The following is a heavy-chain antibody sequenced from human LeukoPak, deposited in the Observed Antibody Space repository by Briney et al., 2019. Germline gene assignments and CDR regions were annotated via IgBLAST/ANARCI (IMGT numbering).Heavy chain of an antibody. V-gene: IGHV3-23*01. CDR3: AKGTGDTAYYFDF. Sequence: GGSLRLSCAASGFTFSSYDMHWVRQAPGKGLEWVSGIRVSGSTYYPDSVTGRFTISRDNSENTLYLQMSGLRAEDTAIYYCAKGTGDTAYYFDFWGQGVLVTVSS. CDR2: IRVSGST. D-gene: IGHD7-27*01. CDR1: GFTFSSYD. J-gene: IGHJ4*02.